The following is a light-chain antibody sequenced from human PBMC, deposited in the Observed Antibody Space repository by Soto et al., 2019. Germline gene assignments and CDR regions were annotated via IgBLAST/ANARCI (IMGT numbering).Light chain of an antibody. V-gene: IGKV3-15*01. J-gene: IGKJ1*01. CDR2: GAS. CDR1: QSVSSK. Sequence: EIVMTQSPATLSVSPWEVATLSCRASQSVSSKLAWYQQKPGQAPRLLIYGASTRATGIPAGFSGSGSGTEFTLIISSLQSEDSAVYYCQQYNSWLWTFGQGTKVDIK. CDR3: QQYNSWLWT.